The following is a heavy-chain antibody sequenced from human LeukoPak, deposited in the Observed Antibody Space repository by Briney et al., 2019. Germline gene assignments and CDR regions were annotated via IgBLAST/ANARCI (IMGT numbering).Heavy chain of an antibody. CDR1: GYTFTGYY. J-gene: IGHJ5*02. CDR2: INPNSDGT. V-gene: IGHV1-2*02. D-gene: IGHD3-22*01. Sequence: GASAKVSCKASGYTFTGYYMHWVRQAPGQGLEWMGWINPNSDGTNYAQKFQGRVTMTRDTSISTVYMELSRLRSDDTAVYYCARDPNYYDSSGYSFDPWGQGTLVTVSS. CDR3: ARDPNYYDSSGYSFDP.